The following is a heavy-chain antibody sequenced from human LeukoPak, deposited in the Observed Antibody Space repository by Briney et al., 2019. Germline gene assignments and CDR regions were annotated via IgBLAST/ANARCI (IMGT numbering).Heavy chain of an antibody. D-gene: IGHD6-13*01. CDR3: ARHTTAADYVDV. V-gene: IGHV5-51*01. CDR2: LYPGDSET. Sequence: GESLKISCKGSGYTFTNYWIGWVRQMPGKGLEWMGILYPGDSETRYRYNPSFQGQVTISADKSINTAYLQRTSLKASDTAMYYCARHTTAADYVDVWGKGTTVTVSS. J-gene: IGHJ6*03. CDR1: GYTFTNYW.